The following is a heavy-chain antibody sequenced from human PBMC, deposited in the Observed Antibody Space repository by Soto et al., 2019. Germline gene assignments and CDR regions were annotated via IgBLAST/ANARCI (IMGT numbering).Heavy chain of an antibody. Sequence: TGGSLRLSCAASGFTFSSYSMNWVRQAPGKGLEWVSYISSSSSTIYYADSVKGRFTIPKDNAKNSLYLQMNSLRDEDTAVYYCARENVLVTMIVVVMGSWFDPWGQGTLVTVSS. CDR1: GFTFSSYS. J-gene: IGHJ5*02. CDR3: ARENVLVTMIVVVMGSWFDP. D-gene: IGHD3-22*01. CDR2: ISSSSSTI. V-gene: IGHV3-48*02.